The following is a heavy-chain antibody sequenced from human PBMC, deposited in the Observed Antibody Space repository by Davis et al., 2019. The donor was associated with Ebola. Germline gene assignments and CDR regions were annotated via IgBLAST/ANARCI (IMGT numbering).Heavy chain of an antibody. V-gene: IGHV3-11*06. Sequence: GGSLRLSCAASGFTFSDYYMSWIRQAPGKGPEWVSSISSSASYKNYADSVKGRFTISRDNSKNTLYLQMNSLRAEDTAVYYCAKDFYDSTRRYFDYWGQGTLVTVSS. CDR1: GFTFSDYY. D-gene: IGHD3-22*01. CDR3: AKDFYDSTRRYFDY. CDR2: ISSSASYK. J-gene: IGHJ4*02.